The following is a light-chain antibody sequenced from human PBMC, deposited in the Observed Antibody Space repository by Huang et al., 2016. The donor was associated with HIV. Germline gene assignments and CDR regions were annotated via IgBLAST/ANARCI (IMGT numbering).Light chain of an antibody. V-gene: IGKV3-15*01. CDR1: QSVSSN. Sequence: EIVMTQSPATLSVSPGERATLSCRASQSVSSNLAWYQQKPGQAPRLLIFGASTRATGIPARFRGSGSGTEFTLTIGSLQSEDSAVYYCQQYNDWPPLYTFGQGTKLEIQ. CDR3: QQYNDWPPLYT. J-gene: IGKJ2*01. CDR2: GAS.